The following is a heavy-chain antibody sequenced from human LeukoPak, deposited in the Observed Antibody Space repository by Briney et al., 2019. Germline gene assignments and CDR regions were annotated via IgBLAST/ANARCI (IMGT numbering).Heavy chain of an antibody. D-gene: IGHD6-19*01. CDR1: GLTFTSHV. V-gene: IGHV3-23*01. Sequence: PGGTLRLSCAVSGLTFTSHVMSWVRHAPGKGLEWVSTITSTGDSTYYEDSVKARSTITRDNSKNMLYLQMKSLSAEDTAGYFWSKKAVAGDWGQGTLVTVSS. CDR2: ITSTGDST. J-gene: IGHJ4*02. CDR3: SKKAVAGD.